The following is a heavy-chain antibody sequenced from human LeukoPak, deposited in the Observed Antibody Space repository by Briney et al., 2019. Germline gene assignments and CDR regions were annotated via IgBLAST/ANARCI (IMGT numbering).Heavy chain of an antibody. J-gene: IGHJ6*02. D-gene: IGHD6-6*01. V-gene: IGHV3-21*01. CDR2: ISSSSSYI. Sequence: PGGSLRLSCAASGFTFSSYSMTWVRQAPGKGLEWVSSISSSSSYIYYADSVKGRFTISRDNAKNSLYLQMNSLRAEDTAVYYCARDFEYSSSSGMDVWGQGTTVTVSS. CDR1: GFTFSSYS. CDR3: ARDFEYSSSSGMDV.